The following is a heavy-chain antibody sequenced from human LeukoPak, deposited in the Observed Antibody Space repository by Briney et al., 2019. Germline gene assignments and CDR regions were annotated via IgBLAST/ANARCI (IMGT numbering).Heavy chain of an antibody. V-gene: IGHV4-59*08. D-gene: IGHD1-26*01. Sequence: SETLSLTCTVSGGSISSYYWSWIRQPPGKGLEWIGYIYYSGSTNYNPSLRSRVTISVDTSKNQFSLKLSSVTAADTAVYYCAGYSGSLYNWFDPWGQGTLVTVSS. CDR1: GGSISSYY. CDR3: AGYSGSLYNWFDP. J-gene: IGHJ5*02. CDR2: IYYSGST.